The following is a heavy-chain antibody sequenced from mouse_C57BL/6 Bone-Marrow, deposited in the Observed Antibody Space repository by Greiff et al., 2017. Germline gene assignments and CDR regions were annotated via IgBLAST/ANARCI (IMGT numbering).Heavy chain of an antibody. V-gene: IGHV1-19*01. Sequence: EVQLQQSGPVLVKPGASVKMSCKASGYTFTDYYMNWVKQSHGKSLEWIGVINPYNGGTSYNQKFKGKATLTVDKSSSTAYMELNSLTSEDSAVYYCARGLLRLLYAMDYWGQGTSVTVSS. CDR1: GYTFTDYY. D-gene: IGHD2-3*01. J-gene: IGHJ4*01. CDR2: INPYNGGT. CDR3: ARGLLRLLYAMDY.